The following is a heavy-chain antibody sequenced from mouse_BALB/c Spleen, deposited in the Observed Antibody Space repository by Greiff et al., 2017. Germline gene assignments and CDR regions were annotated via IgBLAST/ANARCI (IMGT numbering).Heavy chain of an antibody. CDR2: ISSGSSTI. V-gene: IGHV5-17*02. J-gene: IGHJ3*01. D-gene: IGHD1-1*01. CDR1: GFTFSSFG. Sequence: EVMLVESGGGLVQPGGSRKLSCAASGFTFSSFGMHWVRQAPEKGLEWVAYISSGSSTIYYADTVKGRFTISRDNPKNTLFLQMTSLRSEDTAMYYCAREGIRAWFAYWGQGTLVTVSA. CDR3: AREGIRAWFAY.